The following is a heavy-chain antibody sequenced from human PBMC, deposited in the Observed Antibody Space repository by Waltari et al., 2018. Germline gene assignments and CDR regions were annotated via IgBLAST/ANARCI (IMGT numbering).Heavy chain of an antibody. Sequence: QVQLQQWGAGLLKHSETLSLTCAVYGGSFGGYYWSWIRKPQGQGLEWVGEIKHGGSTNSHPSLKTRVTVSVDTSKNQFALKLSSVTAADTAVYYCARAGMVRGPYKRREDAFDIWGQGTMVTVSS. CDR2: IKHGGST. CDR1: GGSFGGYY. CDR3: ARAGMVRGPYKRREDAFDI. J-gene: IGHJ3*02. D-gene: IGHD3-10*01. V-gene: IGHV4-34*01.